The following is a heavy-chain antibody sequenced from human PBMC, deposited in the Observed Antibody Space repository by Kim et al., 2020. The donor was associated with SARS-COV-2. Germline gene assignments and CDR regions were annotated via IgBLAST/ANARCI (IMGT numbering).Heavy chain of an antibody. J-gene: IGHJ4*02. CDR2: ISYGGSDT. CDR1: GFTFSNYG. V-gene: IGHV3-30*03. D-gene: IGHD6-19*01. CDR3: ARLEKQWLILDYFQY. Sequence: GGSLRLSCAASGFTFSNYGMHWVRQAPGKGLEWVAGISYGGSDTYYSDSVKGRFTISRDSSKNTVYLQMNGLTPEDTAHYFCARLEKQWLILDYFQYWGRGTMVTVSS.